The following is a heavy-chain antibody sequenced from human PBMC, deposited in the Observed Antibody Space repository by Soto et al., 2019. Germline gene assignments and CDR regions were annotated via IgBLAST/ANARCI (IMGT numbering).Heavy chain of an antibody. CDR3: ASPLIGYCSGGSCRPPDNYYYYGMDV. CDR2: IDPSDSYT. Sequence: PGESLKISCKGSGYSFTSYWISWVRQMPGKGLEWMGRIDPSDSYTNYSPSFQGHVTISADKSISTAYLQWSSLKASDTAMYFCASPLIGYCSGGSCRPPDNYYYYGMDVWGQGTTVTVSS. J-gene: IGHJ6*02. D-gene: IGHD2-15*01. CDR1: GYSFTSYW. V-gene: IGHV5-10-1*01.